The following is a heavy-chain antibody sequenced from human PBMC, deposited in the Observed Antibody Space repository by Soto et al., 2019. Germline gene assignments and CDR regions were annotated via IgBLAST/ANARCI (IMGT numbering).Heavy chain of an antibody. CDR2: INPGDSES. Sequence: PGESLKISCQASGYSFGNYWIGWVRQMPGKGLEWMAIINPGDSESRYSPSFRGHVTISVTKSITTVFLQWSSLRASDTAMYYCARQIYDSDTGPNFQYYFDSWGQGTPVTVSS. D-gene: IGHD3-22*01. CDR1: GYSFGNYW. CDR3: ARQIYDSDTGPNFQYYFDS. J-gene: IGHJ4*02. V-gene: IGHV5-51*01.